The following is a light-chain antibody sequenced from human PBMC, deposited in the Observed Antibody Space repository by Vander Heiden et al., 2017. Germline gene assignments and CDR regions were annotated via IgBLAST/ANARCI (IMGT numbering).Light chain of an antibody. Sequence: FSASTGDRVTITCRASQGISSYLAWYQQKPGKAPKLLIYAASTLQSGVPSRFSGSGSGTDFTLTISCLQSEDFATYYCQQYYSYPITFGQGTRLEIK. CDR1: QGISSY. CDR3: QQYYSYPIT. CDR2: AAS. V-gene: IGKV1-8*01. J-gene: IGKJ5*01.